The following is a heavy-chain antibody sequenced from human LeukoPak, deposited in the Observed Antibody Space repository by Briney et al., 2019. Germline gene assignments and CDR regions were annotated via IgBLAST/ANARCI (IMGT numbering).Heavy chain of an antibody. CDR1: GLNVTPTY. CDR3: ARDLNY. V-gene: IGHV3-53*01. Sequence: GGSLRLSCVASGLNVTPTYMSWVRQLPGKGLDWVSVVSGDGSTGYADSVKGRFSVSRDSSKNTMYLQMNSLRAEDTALYYCARDLNYWGQGTLVTVSS. J-gene: IGHJ4*02. CDR2: VSGDGST.